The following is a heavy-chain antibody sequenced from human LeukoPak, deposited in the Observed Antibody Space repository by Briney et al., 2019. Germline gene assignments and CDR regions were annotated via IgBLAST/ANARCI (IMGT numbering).Heavy chain of an antibody. V-gene: IGHV3-7*01. CDR1: GFTFCNYW. D-gene: IGHD2-15*01. CDR3: ARDQTPFY. CDR2: IKHDGRED. Sequence: GGSLKLSCAASGFTFCNYWMTWVRQAPGKGLEWVANIKHDGREDYYLDSVKGRFTISRDNAKSSMWLQRNSVRDEDTAVYYCARDQTPFYWGQGSLVTVSS. J-gene: IGHJ4*02.